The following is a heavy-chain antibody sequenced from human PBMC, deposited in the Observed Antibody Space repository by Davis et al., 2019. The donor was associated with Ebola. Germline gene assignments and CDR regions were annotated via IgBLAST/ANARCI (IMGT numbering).Heavy chain of an antibody. J-gene: IGHJ4*02. Sequence: PGGSLRLSCAASGFTFRTNAMTWVRQAPGKGLEWVSGLGVSEGSTTYADSVKGRFTTSRDTARNTLYLQMNSLRAEDTAMYFCAKDDPYSNFGHWGQGILVTVSS. D-gene: IGHD4-11*01. V-gene: IGHV3-23*01. CDR2: LGVSEGST. CDR1: GFTFRTNA. CDR3: AKDDPYSNFGH.